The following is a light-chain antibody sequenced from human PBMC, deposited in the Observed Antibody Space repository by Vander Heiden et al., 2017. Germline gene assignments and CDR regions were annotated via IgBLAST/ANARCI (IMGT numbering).Light chain of an antibody. CDR3: AAWDDSLNGVV. V-gene: IGLV1-44*01. CDR1: LSDIGRTS. CDR2: NND. J-gene: IGLJ3*02. Sequence: QSMLTQPPSASWNPGPRGTISWSGILSDIGRTSVTWYQQLPGTAPKLLFSNNDQRPSGVPDRFSASKSGTSASLAIIGLQSEDEADSYGAAWDDSLNGVVFGGGTKLTVL.